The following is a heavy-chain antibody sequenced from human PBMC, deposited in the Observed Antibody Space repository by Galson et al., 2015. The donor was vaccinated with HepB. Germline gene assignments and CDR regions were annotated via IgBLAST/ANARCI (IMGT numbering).Heavy chain of an antibody. V-gene: IGHV1-46*04. D-gene: IGHD5-12*01. Sequence: SVKVSCKASGYTFTSYYMHWVRQAPGQGLEWMGIINPSGGSTSYAQKLQGRVTMTRDTSTSTVYMELSSLRSEDTAVYYCARDHSGYDSAFDIWGQGTMVTVSS. CDR1: GYTFTSYY. CDR2: INPSGGST. J-gene: IGHJ3*02. CDR3: ARDHSGYDSAFDI.